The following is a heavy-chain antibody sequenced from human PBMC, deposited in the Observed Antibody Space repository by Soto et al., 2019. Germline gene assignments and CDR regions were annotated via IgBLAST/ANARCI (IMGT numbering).Heavy chain of an antibody. J-gene: IGHJ3*02. CDR3: AKSRSVEDGFDI. Sequence: GGSLRLSCAASGFTFTSYAMSWVRQAPGKGLEWVSAIRGIDESTYYAQSVKGRFTISRDNSKNTLNLQMNSLRAEDTAVYYCAKSRSVEDGFDIWGQGTMVTVSS. CDR1: GFTFTSYA. V-gene: IGHV3-23*01. CDR2: IRGIDEST.